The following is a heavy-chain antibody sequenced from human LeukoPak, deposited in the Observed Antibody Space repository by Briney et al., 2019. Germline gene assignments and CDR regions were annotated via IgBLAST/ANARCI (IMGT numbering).Heavy chain of an antibody. CDR3: ARVGQGYCSGGSCSLYNWFDS. D-gene: IGHD2-15*01. V-gene: IGHV4-34*01. Sequence: PSETLSLTCAVYGGSFSAYYWSWIRQPPGKGLKWIGEINHSGSTNYNPSLMSRVTVSVDTSKNQFSLKLSSVTAADTAVYYCARVGQGYCSGGSCSLYNWFDSWGQGTLVTVSS. CDR2: INHSGST. J-gene: IGHJ5*01. CDR1: GGSFSAYY.